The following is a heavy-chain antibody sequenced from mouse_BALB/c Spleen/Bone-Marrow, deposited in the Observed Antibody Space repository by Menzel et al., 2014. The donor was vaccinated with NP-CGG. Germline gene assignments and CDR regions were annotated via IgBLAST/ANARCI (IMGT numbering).Heavy chain of an antibody. CDR1: GYSITSDYT. CDR2: ISYNGNA. Sequence: EVMLVESGPGLVKPSQSLSITCTVTGYSITSDYTYKWIRRLAKNQLEWVGYISYNGNASYNQTLKSRITITRDKSKNQLFLQVNSVTTEDTATYHWATGTLYFDYWVQGTTLTVSS. CDR3: ATGTLYFDY. V-gene: IGHV3-2*02. J-gene: IGHJ2*01. D-gene: IGHD4-1*01.